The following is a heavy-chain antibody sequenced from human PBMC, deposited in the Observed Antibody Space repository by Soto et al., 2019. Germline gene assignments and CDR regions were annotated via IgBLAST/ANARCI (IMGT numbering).Heavy chain of an antibody. J-gene: IGHJ4*02. Sequence: PSETLSLTCAVSGYSISSGYYWGWIRQPPGKGLEWIGSIYHSGSTYYNPSLKSRVTISVDTSKNQLSLKLSSVTAADTAVYYCARDRDYYDSSGYYSGTSYYFDYWGQGTLVTVSS. CDR3: ARDRDYYDSSGYYSGTSYYFDY. D-gene: IGHD3-22*01. CDR1: GYSISSGYY. V-gene: IGHV4-38-2*02. CDR2: IYHSGST.